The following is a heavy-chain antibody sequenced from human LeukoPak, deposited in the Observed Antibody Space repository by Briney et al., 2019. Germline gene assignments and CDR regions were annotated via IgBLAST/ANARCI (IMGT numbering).Heavy chain of an antibody. CDR3: ARVVRFGELYYFDY. CDR1: GGTFSSYA. V-gene: IGHV1-69*13. D-gene: IGHD3-10*01. CDR2: IIPIFGTA. Sequence: ASVKVSGKASGGTFSSYAISWVRQAPGQGLEWMGGIIPIFGTANYAQKFQGRVTITADESTSTAYTELSSLRSEDTAVYYCARVVRFGELYYFDYWGQGTLVTVSS. J-gene: IGHJ4*02.